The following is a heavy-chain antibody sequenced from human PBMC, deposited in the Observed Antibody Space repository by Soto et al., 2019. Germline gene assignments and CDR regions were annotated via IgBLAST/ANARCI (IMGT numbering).Heavy chain of an antibody. CDR3: VREASHYDILTGYYSYYFDY. CDR2: INAGNGNT. V-gene: IGHV1-3*01. D-gene: IGHD3-9*01. Sequence: QVQLVQSGAEVKKPGASVKVSCKASGYTFTSYAMHWVRQAPGQRFEWMGWINAGNGNTKYSQKFQGRVTITRDTXXSXAXXELSSLRSEDTAVYYCVREASHYDILTGYYSYYFDYWGQGTLVSVSS. J-gene: IGHJ4*02. CDR1: GYTFTSYA.